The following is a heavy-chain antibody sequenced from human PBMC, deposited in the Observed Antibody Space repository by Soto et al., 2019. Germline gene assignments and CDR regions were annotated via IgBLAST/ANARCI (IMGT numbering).Heavy chain of an antibody. J-gene: IGHJ4*02. D-gene: IGHD3-9*01. Sequence: ASVKVSCKASGYTFTSYGISWVRQAPGQGLEWMGWISAYNGNTNYAQKLQGRVTMTTDTSTSTAYMELRSLRSDDTAVYYCARDSPYYDILTDHDYWGQGTLVTVSS. V-gene: IGHV1-18*01. CDR3: ARDSPYYDILTDHDY. CDR1: GYTFTSYG. CDR2: ISAYNGNT.